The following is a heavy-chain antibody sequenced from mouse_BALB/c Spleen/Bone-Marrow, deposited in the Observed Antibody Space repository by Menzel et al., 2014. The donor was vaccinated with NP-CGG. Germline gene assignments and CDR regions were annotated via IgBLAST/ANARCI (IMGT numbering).Heavy chain of an antibody. Sequence: EVQLQQSGAELVKPGASVKLSCTASGFNIKDTHMHWVKQRPEQGLEWIGRIDPANGNTKYDPKFQGKATITADTSSNTAYPQLSSLTSEDTAVYYCARYYYGSSLFDYWGQGTPLTVSS. CDR3: ARYYYGSSLFDY. D-gene: IGHD1-1*01. CDR2: IDPANGNT. J-gene: IGHJ2*01. CDR1: GFNIKDTH. V-gene: IGHV14-3*02.